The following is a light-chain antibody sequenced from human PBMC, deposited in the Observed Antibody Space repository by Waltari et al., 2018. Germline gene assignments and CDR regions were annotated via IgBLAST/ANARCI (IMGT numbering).Light chain of an antibody. V-gene: IGLV8-61*01. Sequence: QTVVTQEPSFSVSPGGTVTLTCRLRSGSVSTTYYPSWYQQTPGQSPRPLIYSTNTRSSGVPDRISGSILGNKAALTITGAQADDESDYYCVLYMGGGILFGGGTKLTVL. CDR3: VLYMGGGIL. CDR1: SGSVSTTYY. CDR2: STN. J-gene: IGLJ3*02.